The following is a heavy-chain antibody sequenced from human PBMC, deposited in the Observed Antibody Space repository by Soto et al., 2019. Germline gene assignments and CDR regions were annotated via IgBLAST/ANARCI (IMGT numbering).Heavy chain of an antibody. CDR1: GYPFTHYG. Sequence: QVQLVQSGVEVKKPGASVRVSCKSSGYPFTHYGITWIRQARGQGLEWMGWISPFNGNTNYGQTLQGRVTLTTETSTSTVYMDRRSLRSEDTAVYYCARDQSFDRTYYFGIDVWGQGTTVTVSS. CDR3: ARDQSFDRTYYFGIDV. J-gene: IGHJ6*02. V-gene: IGHV1-18*01. CDR2: ISPFNGNT. D-gene: IGHD3-22*01.